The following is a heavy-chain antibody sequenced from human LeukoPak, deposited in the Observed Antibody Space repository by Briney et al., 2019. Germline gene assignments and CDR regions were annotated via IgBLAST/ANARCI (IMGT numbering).Heavy chain of an antibody. D-gene: IGHD2-2*01. Sequence: SETLSLTCGIYGGSFSDYYWSWIRQPPGKGLEWIGEISHSGSTKYNPSLKSRVIISVDMSKNQFSLKVRSVTAADTAVYYCAASSTWGSGWFDPWGQGTPVTVSS. CDR1: GGSFSDYY. J-gene: IGHJ5*02. CDR2: ISHSGST. V-gene: IGHV4-34*01. CDR3: AASSTWGSGWFDP.